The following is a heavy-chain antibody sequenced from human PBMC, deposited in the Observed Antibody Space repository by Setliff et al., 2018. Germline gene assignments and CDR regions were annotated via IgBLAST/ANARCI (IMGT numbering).Heavy chain of an antibody. CDR3: ARSRRPRRLQSDFDH. CDR1: GFTFSSYS. J-gene: IGHJ4*02. CDR2: ISTSSGTI. V-gene: IGHV3-48*01. D-gene: IGHD6-25*01. Sequence: PGGSLRLSCAASGFTFSSYSLNWVRQAPGKGLEWVSSISTSSGTIFYADSVKGRFTISRDSGKSSVFLQMNSLRGEDTAVYYCARSRRPRRLQSDFDHWGQGTLVTVSS.